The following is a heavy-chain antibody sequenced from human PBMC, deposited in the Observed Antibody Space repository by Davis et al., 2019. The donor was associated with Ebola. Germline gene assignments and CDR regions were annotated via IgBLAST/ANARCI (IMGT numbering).Heavy chain of an antibody. CDR2: IYYSGST. CDR1: GGSISSSSYY. CDR3: ARLRAGHDYSPKFDP. J-gene: IGHJ5*02. V-gene: IGHV4-39*01. Sequence: PSEALSLTCTVSGGSISSSSYYWGWIRQPPGKGLEWIGSIYYSGSTYYNPSLKSRVTISVDTSKNQFARKLSSVTAADTAVYYCARLRAGHDYSPKFDPWGQGTLVTVSS. D-gene: IGHD4-11*01.